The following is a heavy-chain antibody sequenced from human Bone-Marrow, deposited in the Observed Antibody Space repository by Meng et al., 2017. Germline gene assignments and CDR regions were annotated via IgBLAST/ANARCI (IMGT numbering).Heavy chain of an antibody. J-gene: IGHJ4*02. D-gene: IGHD3-10*01. Sequence: LVQSAAELKNPGAPTNVSVNASGTTFTSYVSRWVGHAPEQGLEWMGWISSYNGNTNYAQKLQGRVTMTTDTSTSTAYMEPGSLRSDDTAVYYCARGAWVRGVSHNDYWGQGTLVTSPQ. CDR2: ISSYNGNT. V-gene: IGHV1-18*01. CDR3: ARGAWVRGVSHNDY. CDR1: GTTFTSYV.